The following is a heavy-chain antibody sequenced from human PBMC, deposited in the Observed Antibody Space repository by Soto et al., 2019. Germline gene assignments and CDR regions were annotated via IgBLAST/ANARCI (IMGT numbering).Heavy chain of an antibody. CDR1: GYTFTGYY. CDR2: INPNSGGT. Sequence: GASVKVSCKASGYTFTGYYMHWVRQAPGQGLEWMGWINPNSGGTNYAQKFQGRVTMTRDTSISTAYMELSRLRSDDTAVYYCARGMIVVVITEIAAAFDIWGQGTMVTVSS. V-gene: IGHV1-2*02. J-gene: IGHJ3*02. CDR3: ARGMIVVVITEIAAAFDI. D-gene: IGHD3-22*01.